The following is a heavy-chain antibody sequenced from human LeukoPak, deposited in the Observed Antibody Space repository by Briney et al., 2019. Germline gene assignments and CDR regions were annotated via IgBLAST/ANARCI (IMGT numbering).Heavy chain of an antibody. CDR1: GFTFSTYD. D-gene: IGHD3-22*01. CDR2: VGTVGDT. V-gene: IGHV3-13*01. CDR3: AKDLRGITMIVVVIAFDY. Sequence: GGSLRLSCAASGFTFSTYDMHWVRQATGKGLEWVSGVGTVGDTYYLGSVKGRFTISRDNAKNSLYLQMNSLKAEDTAVYYCAKDLRGITMIVVVIAFDYWGQGTLVTVSS. J-gene: IGHJ4*02.